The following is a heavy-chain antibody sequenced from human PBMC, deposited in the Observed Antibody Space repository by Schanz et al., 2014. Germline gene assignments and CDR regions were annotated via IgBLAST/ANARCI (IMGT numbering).Heavy chain of an antibody. J-gene: IGHJ6*02. CDR3: ARSPRMDV. CDR2: IWYDGNNK. Sequence: QVQLVESGGGVVRPGRSLRLSCAASGFTFNNYGMHWVRQAPGKGLEWVAVIWYDGNNKFYADSVKGRFIISRDNSKNTLDLQMNSLKTEDTAVYYCARSPRMDVWGQGTMVTVSS. CDR1: GFTFNNYG. V-gene: IGHV3-33*01.